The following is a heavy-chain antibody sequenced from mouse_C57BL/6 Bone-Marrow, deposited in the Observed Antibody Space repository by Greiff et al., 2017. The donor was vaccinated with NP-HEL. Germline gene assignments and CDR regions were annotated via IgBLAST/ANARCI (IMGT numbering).Heavy chain of an antibody. J-gene: IGHJ4*01. Sequence: VQLQQSGPELVKPGASVKISCKASGYSFTSYYIHWVKQRPGQGLEWIGWIYPGSGNTKYNEKFKGKATLTADTSSSTAYMQLSSLTSEDSAVYYCARWGSNYLYYAMDYWGQGTSVTVSS. CDR3: ARWGSNYLYYAMDY. V-gene: IGHV1-66*01. CDR2: IYPGSGNT. CDR1: GYSFTSYY. D-gene: IGHD2-5*01.